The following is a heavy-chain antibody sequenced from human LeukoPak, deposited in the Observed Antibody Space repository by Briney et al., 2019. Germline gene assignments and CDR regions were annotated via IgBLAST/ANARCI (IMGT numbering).Heavy chain of an antibody. CDR2: IKKDGSEK. CDR3: ARVPYYYDSSPGFDI. V-gene: IGHV3-7*05. D-gene: IGHD3-22*01. J-gene: IGHJ3*02. Sequence: GGSLRLSCVVSGFTFSSYWMSWVRQAPGKGLEWVANIKKDGSEKYYVDSMKGRFTISRDNAKNSLYLQINSLRAEDTAVYYCARVPYYYDSSPGFDIWGQGTMVTVSS. CDR1: GFTFSSYW.